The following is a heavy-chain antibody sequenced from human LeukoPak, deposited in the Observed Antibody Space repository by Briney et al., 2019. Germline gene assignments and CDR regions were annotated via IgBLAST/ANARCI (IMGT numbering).Heavy chain of an antibody. V-gene: IGHV3-15*01. CDR2: IKSKTDGGTT. Sequence: GGSLRLSCAASGFTFSNAWMSWVRQAPGKRLEWVGRIKSKTDGGTTDYAAPVKGRFTISRDDSKNTLYLQMNSLKTEDTAVYYRRYYDSSGHFDIWGQGTMVTVSS. J-gene: IGHJ3*02. CDR1: GFTFSNAW. D-gene: IGHD3-22*01. CDR3: RYYDSSGHFDI.